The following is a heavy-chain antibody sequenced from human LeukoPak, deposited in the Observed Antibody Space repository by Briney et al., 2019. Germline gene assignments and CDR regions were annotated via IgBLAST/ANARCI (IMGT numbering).Heavy chain of an antibody. CDR3: ARGDNWNFAYLDY. J-gene: IGHJ4*02. V-gene: IGHV3-21*01. CDR2: ISSSGSYI. CDR1: GFTFSTYS. D-gene: IGHD1-1*01. Sequence: GGSLRLSCAASGFTFSTYSLNWVRQAPGKGLEWVSSISSSGSYIYYADSLKGRFTISRDNAKNSLYRQMNSLRAEDTAVYYCARGDNWNFAYLDYWGQGTLVTVSS.